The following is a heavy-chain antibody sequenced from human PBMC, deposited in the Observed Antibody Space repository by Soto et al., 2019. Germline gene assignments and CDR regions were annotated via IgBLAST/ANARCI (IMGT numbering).Heavy chain of an antibody. CDR3: ARLGWELQSGRRYSDY. V-gene: IGHV1-18*04. D-gene: IGHD2-15*01. CDR2: ISPYTGKT. Sequence: QVQLVQSGAELKKPGASMKVSCKTSGYTFSSNALTWVRQAPGQGLEWMGWISPYTGKTVYAQKFQGRVNMTTDPSTSTAYMELRALESDDTAVYYCARLGWELQSGRRYSDYWGQVTLITVSA. J-gene: IGHJ4*02. CDR1: GYTFSSNA.